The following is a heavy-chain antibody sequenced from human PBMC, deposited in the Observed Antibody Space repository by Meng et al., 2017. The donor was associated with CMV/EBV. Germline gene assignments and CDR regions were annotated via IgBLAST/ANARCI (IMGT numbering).Heavy chain of an antibody. CDR1: GGSFSGYY. V-gene: IGHV3-21*01. CDR2: ISSSSSYI. Sequence: ETLSLTCAVYGGSFSGYYWSWIRQPPGKGLEWVSSISSSSSYIYYADSVKGRFTISRDNAKNSLYLQMNSLRAEDTAVYYCARLGGDIVLMNAWGQGTLVTVSS. CDR3: ARLGGDIVLMNA. J-gene: IGHJ5*02. D-gene: IGHD2-8*01.